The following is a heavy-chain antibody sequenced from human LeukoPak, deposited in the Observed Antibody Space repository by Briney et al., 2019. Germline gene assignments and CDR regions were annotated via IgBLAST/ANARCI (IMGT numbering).Heavy chain of an antibody. V-gene: IGHV4-34*01. CDR3: ARQGVTYFFSLQSRLDSRGDKFDP. CDR2: INHSGST. J-gene: IGHJ5*02. D-gene: IGHD2/OR15-2a*01. CDR1: GGSFSGYY. Sequence: SETLSLTCAVYGGSFSGYYWSWIRQPPGKGLEWIGEINHSGSTNYNPSLKSRVTISVDTSKNQFSLKLSSVTAADTAVYYCARQGVTYFFSLQSRLDSRGDKFDPWGQGTLVTVSS.